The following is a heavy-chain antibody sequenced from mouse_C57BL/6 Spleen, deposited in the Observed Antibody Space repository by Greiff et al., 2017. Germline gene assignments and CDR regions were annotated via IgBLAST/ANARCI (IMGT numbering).Heavy chain of an antibody. CDR2: ISSGSSTI. D-gene: IGHD1-2*01. CDR1: GFTFSDYG. J-gene: IGHJ4*01. V-gene: IGHV5-17*01. CDR3: ARRGTTAYYYAMDY. Sequence: EVQLVESGGGLVKPGGSLKLSCAASGFTFSDYGMHWVRQAPGKGLEWVAYISSGSSTIYYADTVKGRFTISRDNAKNTLFLQMTSLRSEDSAMYDCARRGTTAYYYAMDYWGQGTSVTVSA.